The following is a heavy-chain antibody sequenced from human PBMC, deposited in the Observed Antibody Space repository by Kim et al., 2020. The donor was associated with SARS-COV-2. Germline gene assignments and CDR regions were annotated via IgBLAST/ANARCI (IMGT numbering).Heavy chain of an antibody. D-gene: IGHD3-22*01. CDR2: IKSKTDGGTT. J-gene: IGHJ4*02. CDR3: TTTSIFASSGYYYVDY. CDR1: GFTFSNAW. Sequence: GGSLRLSCAASGFTFSNAWMSWVRQAPGKGLEWVGRIKSKTDGGTTDYAAPVKGRFTISRDDSKNTLYLQMNSLKTEDTAVYYCTTTSIFASSGYYYVDYWGQGTLVTVSS. V-gene: IGHV3-15*01.